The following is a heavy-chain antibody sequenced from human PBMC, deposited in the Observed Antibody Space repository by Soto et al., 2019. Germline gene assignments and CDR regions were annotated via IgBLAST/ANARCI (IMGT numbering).Heavy chain of an antibody. J-gene: IGHJ4*02. D-gene: IGHD3-3*02. CDR1: RFTFSGYS. CDR2: ISGSGGST. Sequence: VQLLESGGGLVQPGGSLRLSCAASRFTFSGYSMSWVRQAPGKGLEWVSGISGSGGSTYYADSVKGRFTISRDNSESKLFLQIDSLRAEDTALYYCAKSYGDTWKHYYFGYWGQGTLVTVSS. CDR3: AKSYGDTWKHYYFGY. V-gene: IGHV3-23*01.